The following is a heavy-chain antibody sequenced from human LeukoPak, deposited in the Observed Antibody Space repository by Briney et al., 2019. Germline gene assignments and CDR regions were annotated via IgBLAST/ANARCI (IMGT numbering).Heavy chain of an antibody. Sequence: GGSLRLSCAASGFTFSDYYMTWIRQAPGKGLVWVSRIDPDGSVRDYADSVKGRFTISRDNAKNMLYLQMNSLRAEDTAVYFCARDLRGVRDYWGQGTLVTVSS. CDR3: ARDLRGVRDY. CDR2: IDPDGSVR. D-gene: IGHD2-8*02. J-gene: IGHJ4*02. V-gene: IGHV3-74*01. CDR1: GFTFSDYY.